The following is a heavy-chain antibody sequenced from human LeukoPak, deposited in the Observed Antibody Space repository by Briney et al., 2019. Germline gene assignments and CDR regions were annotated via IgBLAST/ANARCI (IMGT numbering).Heavy chain of an antibody. D-gene: IGHD3-22*01. CDR1: GFTFRTYW. CDR3: ARGGYSDR. J-gene: IGHJ4*02. V-gene: IGHV3-74*01. Sequence: GGSLRLSCAASGFTFRTYWMHWVRQAPEKGLVWVARINSDGSSMSYADSVKGRFTVSRDNAKNTLYLQMNRLRAEDTAMYYCARGGYSDRWGQGTLVTVSS. CDR2: INSDGSSM.